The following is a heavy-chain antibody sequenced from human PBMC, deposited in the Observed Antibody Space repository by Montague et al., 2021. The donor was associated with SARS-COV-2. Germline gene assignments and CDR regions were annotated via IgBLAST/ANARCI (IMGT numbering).Heavy chain of an antibody. V-gene: IGHV4-59*01. Sequence: SETLSPTRTVSNGSINSYYWSWVRQPPGKRLEWIGYIYYRGSTNYNPSLESRVTMSIDTSKNQFSLKLRSVTAADTAVYFCAREGLHNWFDPWGQGTLVIVSS. CDR1: NGSINSYY. J-gene: IGHJ5*02. CDR3: AREGLHNWFDP. CDR2: IYYRGST.